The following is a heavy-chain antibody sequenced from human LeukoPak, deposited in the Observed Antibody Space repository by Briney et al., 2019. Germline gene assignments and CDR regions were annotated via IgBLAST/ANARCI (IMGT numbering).Heavy chain of an antibody. CDR3: ARERGSSSWYANDY. CDR2: IYYSGST. D-gene: IGHD6-13*01. Sequence: SETLSLTCTVSGGSISSSSYYWGWIRQPPGKGLEWIGSIYYSGSTYYNPSLKSRVTISVDTSKNQFSLKLSSVTAADTAVYYCARERGSSSWYANDYWGQGTLVTVSS. V-gene: IGHV4-39*07. CDR1: GGSISSSSYY. J-gene: IGHJ4*02.